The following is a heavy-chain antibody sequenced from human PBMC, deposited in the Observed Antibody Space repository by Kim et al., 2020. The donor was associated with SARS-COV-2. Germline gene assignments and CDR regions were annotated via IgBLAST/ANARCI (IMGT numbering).Heavy chain of an antibody. V-gene: IGHV4-31*03. D-gene: IGHD6-13*01. J-gene: IGHJ4*02. CDR1: GGSISSGGYY. CDR2: IYYSGST. CDR3: ARTGYSSSWYPPHFDY. Sequence: SETLSLTCTVSGGSISSGGYYWSWIRQHPGKGLEWIGYIYYSGSTYYNPSLKSRVTISVDTSKNQFSLKLSSVTAADTAVYYCARTGYSSSWYPPHFDYWGQGTLVTVSS.